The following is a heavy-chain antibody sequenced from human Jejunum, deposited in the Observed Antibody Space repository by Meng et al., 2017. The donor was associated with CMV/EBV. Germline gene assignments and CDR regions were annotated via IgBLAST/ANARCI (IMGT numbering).Heavy chain of an antibody. Sequence: HPQESGPGLVKPSETLSLTCTASGGSVNRNTYYWGWIRQPPGKSLEWIGTIFDSGSAFYNPSLQSRVSVSIDMSRNQLSLSLSSVTAADTAVYYCVRDHGSSSWFFYWGQGTLVTVSS. D-gene: IGHD6-13*01. V-gene: IGHV4-39*07. CDR3: VRDHGSSSWFFY. J-gene: IGHJ4*02. CDR1: GGSVNRNTYY. CDR2: IFDSGSA.